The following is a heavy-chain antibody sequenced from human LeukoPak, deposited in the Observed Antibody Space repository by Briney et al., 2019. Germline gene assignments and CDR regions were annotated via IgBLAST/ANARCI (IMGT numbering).Heavy chain of an antibody. CDR3: ARHRLSTSSGEGPTFFDF. Sequence: SETLSLTCTVSGDSIGSSSDYWGWIRQPPGRGLEWIQSSHYSGSTYDNPSLKSRVTISVDTSKNQFSLRLTSVTAADTAVYYCARHRLSTSSGEGPTFFDFWGQGTPVTVSS. CDR2: SHYSGST. V-gene: IGHV4-39*01. D-gene: IGHD6-6*01. J-gene: IGHJ4*02. CDR1: GDSIGSSSDY.